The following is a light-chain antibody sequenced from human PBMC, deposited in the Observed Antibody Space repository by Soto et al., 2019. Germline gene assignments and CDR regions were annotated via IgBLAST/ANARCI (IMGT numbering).Light chain of an antibody. CDR1: QSITRN. Sequence: EIVMTQSPATLSVSPGERATLSCRASQSITRNLAWYQQSPGQAPRLLIYGASTRATGIPARFSGSGSGTEFTLTINSLQSEDFAVYYCQQYNNWPMWTFGQGTKWISN. CDR3: QQYNNWPMWT. J-gene: IGKJ1*01. V-gene: IGKV3-15*01. CDR2: GAS.